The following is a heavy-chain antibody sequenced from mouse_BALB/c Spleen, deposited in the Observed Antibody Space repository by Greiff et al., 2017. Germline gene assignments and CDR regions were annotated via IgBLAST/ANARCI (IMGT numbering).Heavy chain of an antibody. V-gene: IGHV2-9*02. D-gene: IGHD2-1*01. J-gene: IGHJ4*01. Sequence: QVQLQQSGPGLVAPSQSLSITCTVSGFSLTSYGVHWVRQPPGKGLEWLGVIWAGGSTNYNSALMSRLSISKDNSKSQVFLKMNSLQTDDTAMYYCARWEDYGNFYYAMDYWGQGTSVTVSS. CDR3: ARWEDYGNFYYAMDY. CDR1: GFSLTSYG. CDR2: IWAGGST.